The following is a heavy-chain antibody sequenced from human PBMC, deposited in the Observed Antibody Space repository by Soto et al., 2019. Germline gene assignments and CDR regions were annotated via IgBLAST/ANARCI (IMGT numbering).Heavy chain of an antibody. Sequence: ASVEVSCQASGYTFASYGISWVRQAPGQGLGGMGWISVYNGNTNYDQKLQGRVTMTTETSTSTAYMELRSMRTDDTAVYYCATNLFPEYDILSYGMDVWGQGTTVTVSS. V-gene: IGHV1-18*04. CDR3: ATNLFPEYDILSYGMDV. CDR1: GYTFASYG. D-gene: IGHD3-9*01. CDR2: ISVYNGNT. J-gene: IGHJ6*02.